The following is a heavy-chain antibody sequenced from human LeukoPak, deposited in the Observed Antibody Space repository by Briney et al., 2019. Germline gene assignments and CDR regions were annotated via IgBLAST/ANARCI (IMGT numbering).Heavy chain of an antibody. CDR1: GFTFIDYS. CDR2: ISSSSSLK. CDR3: AREWNDFWSGKSFDY. J-gene: IGHJ4*02. D-gene: IGHD3-3*01. Sequence: GGSLRLSCEASGFTFIDYSMNWVRQAPGKGLEWVSSISSSSSLKYYAESVKGRFTISRDNAKNSLFLQMNILTAEDTAVYYCAREWNDFWSGKSFDYWGQGTLVTVSS. V-gene: IGHV3-21*01.